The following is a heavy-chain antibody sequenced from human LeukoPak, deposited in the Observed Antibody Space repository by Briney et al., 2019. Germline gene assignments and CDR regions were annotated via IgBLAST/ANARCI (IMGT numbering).Heavy chain of an antibody. Sequence: GASVKVSCTASVSTFTTYGVSWVRQAPGQGLEWMAWISGDNGDTNYALKFRGRVTMTTDTSTSTAYMELTSLTSDDTAVYYCAREGEDDIDFWGQGTLVTVSS. J-gene: IGHJ4*02. V-gene: IGHV1-18*01. CDR1: VSTFTTYG. CDR2: ISGDNGDT. D-gene: IGHD3-16*01. CDR3: AREGEDDIDF.